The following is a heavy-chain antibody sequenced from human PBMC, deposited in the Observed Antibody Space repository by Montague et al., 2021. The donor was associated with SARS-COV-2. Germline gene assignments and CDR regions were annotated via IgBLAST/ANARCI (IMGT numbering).Heavy chain of an antibody. D-gene: IGHD3-3*01. J-gene: IGHJ6*02. Sequence: SETLSLMCIVSGGSVSSGSYYWSWIRQPPGKGLEWIGYIYYSGSTNYNPSLKSRVTISVDTSKNQFSLKLSSVTAADTAVYYCARDPWRITIFGVVTRYGMDVWGQGTTVTVSS. V-gene: IGHV4-61*01. CDR3: ARDPWRITIFGVVTRYGMDV. CDR1: GGSVSSGSYY. CDR2: IYYSGST.